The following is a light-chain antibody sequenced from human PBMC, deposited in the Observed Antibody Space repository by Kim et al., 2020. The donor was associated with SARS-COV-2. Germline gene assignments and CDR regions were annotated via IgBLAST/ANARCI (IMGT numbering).Light chain of an antibody. V-gene: IGKV3-15*01. CDR1: QNVNSN. CDR3: QQYNNWPRT. Sequence: EIAMTQSPATLSVSPGERATLSCRASQNVNSNLVWYQQKPGQAPRLLIYDASARATGIPDRFSGSGSGTEFTLTIRSLQPEDFAIYYWQQYNNWPRTFGGGTKVDIK. J-gene: IGKJ4*01. CDR2: DAS.